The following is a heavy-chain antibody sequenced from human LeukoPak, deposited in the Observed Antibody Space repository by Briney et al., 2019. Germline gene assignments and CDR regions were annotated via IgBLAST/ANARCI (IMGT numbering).Heavy chain of an antibody. D-gene: IGHD6-13*01. CDR1: GGSISSGGYY. V-gene: IGHV4-31*03. CDR3: ARGTNSSRRTLYYFDY. Sequence: SETLSLTCTVSGGSISSGGYYWSWIRQHPGKGLEWIGYIYYSGSTYYNPSLKSRVTISVDTSKNQFSLKLSSVTAADTAVYYCARGTNSSRRTLYYFDYWGQGTLVTVSS. CDR2: IYYSGST. J-gene: IGHJ4*02.